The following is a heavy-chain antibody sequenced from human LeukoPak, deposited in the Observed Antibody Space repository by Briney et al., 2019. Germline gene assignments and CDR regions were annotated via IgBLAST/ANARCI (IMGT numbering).Heavy chain of an antibody. D-gene: IGHD1-20*01. J-gene: IGHJ4*02. CDR1: GGSISSGDYY. CDR2: IYYSGST. V-gene: IGHV4-30-4*02. CDR3: ARGRLTGTTGTFDY. Sequence: SETLSLTCTVSGGSISSGDYYWSWIRQPPGKGLEWIGYIYYSGSTYYNPSLKSRVTISVDTSKNQFSLKLSSVTAADTAVYYCARGRLTGTTGTFDYWGQGTLVTVSS.